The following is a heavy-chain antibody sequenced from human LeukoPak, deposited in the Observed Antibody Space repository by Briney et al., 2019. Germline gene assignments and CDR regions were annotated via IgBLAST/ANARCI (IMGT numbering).Heavy chain of an antibody. CDR2: IRQDGSDK. Sequence: PGGSLRLSCAASGFTFSSYWMSWVRQAPGKGLEWVANIRQDGSDKNYVDSVKGRFTISRDNSKNTLYLQMNSLRAEDTAVYYCAKEEDGGGYFDYWGQGTLVTVSS. CDR1: GFTFSSYW. V-gene: IGHV3-7*03. J-gene: IGHJ4*02. D-gene: IGHD5-24*01. CDR3: AKEEDGGGYFDY.